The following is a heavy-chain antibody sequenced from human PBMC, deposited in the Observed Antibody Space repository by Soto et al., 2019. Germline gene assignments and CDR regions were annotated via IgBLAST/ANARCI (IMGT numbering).Heavy chain of an antibody. Sequence: GGSLRLSCAASGFTFSSYSMNWVRQAPGKGLEWVSSISSSSSYIYYADSVKGRFTISRDNAKNSLYLQMNSLRAEDTAVYYCARDMAAAPIGDYGMDVWGQGTTVTV. CDR1: GFTFSSYS. CDR3: ARDMAAAPIGDYGMDV. J-gene: IGHJ6*02. D-gene: IGHD2-15*01. CDR2: ISSSSSYI. V-gene: IGHV3-21*01.